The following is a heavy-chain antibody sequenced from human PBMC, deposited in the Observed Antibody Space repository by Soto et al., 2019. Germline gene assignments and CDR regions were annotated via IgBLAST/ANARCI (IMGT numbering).Heavy chain of an antibody. CDR3: ARTLTYDYIWGSYRYDAFDI. CDR1: GYTFTSYG. CDR2: ISAYNGNT. D-gene: IGHD3-16*02. J-gene: IGHJ3*02. V-gene: IGHV1-18*01. Sequence: QVQLVQSGAEVKKPGASVKVSCKASGYTFTSYGISWVRQAPGQGLEWMGWISAYNGNTNYAQKLQGRVTMTTDISTSTAYMELRSLRSDDTAVYYCARTLTYDYIWGSYRYDAFDIWGQGTMVTVSS.